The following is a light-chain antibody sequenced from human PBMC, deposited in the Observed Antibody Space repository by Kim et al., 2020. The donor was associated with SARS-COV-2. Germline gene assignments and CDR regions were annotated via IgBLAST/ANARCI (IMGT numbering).Light chain of an antibody. CDR3: TSYTTSTTWV. Sequence: GQSIAISCTGTSSDIGAYNYVAWYQQHPGKVPKLMIYDVTKRPSGVSDRFSGSKSANTASLTISGLQAEDEADYYCTSYTTSTTWVFGGGTKLTVL. J-gene: IGLJ3*02. V-gene: IGLV2-14*04. CDR1: SSDIGAYNY. CDR2: DVT.